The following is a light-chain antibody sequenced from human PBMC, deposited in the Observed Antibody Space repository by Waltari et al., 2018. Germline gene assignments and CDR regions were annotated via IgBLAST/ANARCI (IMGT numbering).Light chain of an antibody. V-gene: IGKV3-20*01. Sequence: EVVLTQSPGTLSLSPGVRATLSCRASQSVSRYLAWYQQKPGQAPRLLIYDASRRATGIPDRFSGSGSGTDFSLTISRLEPEDFAVYYCQKYVSLPATFGQGTKVEIK. CDR1: QSVSRY. CDR3: QKYVSLPAT. J-gene: IGKJ1*01. CDR2: DAS.